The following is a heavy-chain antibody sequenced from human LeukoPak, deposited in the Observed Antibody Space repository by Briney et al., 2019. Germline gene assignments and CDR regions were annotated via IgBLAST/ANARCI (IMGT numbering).Heavy chain of an antibody. CDR1: GFTFSSYG. Sequence: TGGSLRLSCAASGFTFSSYGMHWVRQAPGKGLEWVAFIRYDGSNKYYADSVKGRFTISRDNAKNSPYLQVNSLRAEDTAVYYCARGSRFGVVGRDAFDIWGQGTVVTVSS. CDR3: ARGSRFGVVGRDAFDI. J-gene: IGHJ3*02. D-gene: IGHD3-3*01. CDR2: IRYDGSNK. V-gene: IGHV3-30*02.